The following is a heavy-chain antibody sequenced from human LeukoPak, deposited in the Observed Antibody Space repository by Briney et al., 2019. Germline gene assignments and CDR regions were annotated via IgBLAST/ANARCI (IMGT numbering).Heavy chain of an antibody. Sequence: ASVKVSCKASGGTFSSYAISWVRQAPGQGLEWMGGIIPIFGTANYVQKFQGRVTITTDESTSTAYMELSSLRSEDTAVYYCARAGLRDGYNTFDYWGQGTLVTVSS. D-gene: IGHD5-24*01. CDR1: GGTFSSYA. J-gene: IGHJ4*02. V-gene: IGHV1-69*05. CDR2: IIPIFGTA. CDR3: ARAGLRDGYNTFDY.